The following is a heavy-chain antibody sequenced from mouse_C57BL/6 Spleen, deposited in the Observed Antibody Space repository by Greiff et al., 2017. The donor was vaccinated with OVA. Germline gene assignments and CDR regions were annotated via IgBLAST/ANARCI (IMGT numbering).Heavy chain of an antibody. D-gene: IGHD2-5*01. V-gene: IGHV1-59*01. CDR2: IDPSDSYT. J-gene: IGHJ3*01. CDR3: ARSEGVYYSNSWFAY. CDR1: GYTFTSYW. Sequence: QVQLQQPGAELVRPGTSVKLSCKASGYTFTSYWMHWVKQRPGQGLEWIGVIDPSDSYTNYNQKFKGKATLTVDTSSSTAYMQLSSLTSEDSAVYYCARSEGVYYSNSWFAYWGQGTLVTVSA.